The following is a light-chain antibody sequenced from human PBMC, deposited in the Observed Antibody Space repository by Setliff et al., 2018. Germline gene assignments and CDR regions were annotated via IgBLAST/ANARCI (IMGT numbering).Light chain of an antibody. Sequence: QSAPTQPPSVSGAPGQTVSISCTGSTSGFSVHWYQQLPGAAPKLIIWTNNIRSSGVPDRFSGSKSGTSASLVITGLQPEDEADYYCQSYAGGLGGYVFGGGTKVTVL. CDR2: TNN. J-gene: IGLJ1*01. CDR1: TSGFS. V-gene: IGLV1-40*01. CDR3: QSYAGGLGGYV.